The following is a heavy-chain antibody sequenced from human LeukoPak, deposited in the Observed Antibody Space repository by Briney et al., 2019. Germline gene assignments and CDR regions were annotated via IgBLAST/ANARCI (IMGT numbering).Heavy chain of an antibody. V-gene: IGHV4-39*07. Sequence: PSETLSLTCTVSCGYISSSSYYWGWIRQPPGTGLGRIWSIYYSASYYYTPPVKSRVTISVDTSKDQFSLRRSSVTAADTAVYYCERVLRKSSGYKWGQGTLVTVSS. J-gene: IGHJ4*02. D-gene: IGHD6-19*01. CDR2: IYYSASY. CDR3: ERVLRKSSGYK. CDR1: CGYISSSSYY.